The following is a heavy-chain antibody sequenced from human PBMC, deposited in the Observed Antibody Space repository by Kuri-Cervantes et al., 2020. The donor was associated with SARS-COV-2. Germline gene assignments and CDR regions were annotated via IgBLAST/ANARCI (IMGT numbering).Heavy chain of an antibody. J-gene: IGHJ4*02. CDR1: GFTFSSYG. V-gene: IGHV3-48*01. Sequence: GGSLRLSCAASGFTFSSYGMHWVRQAPGKGLEWVSYISSSSSTIYYADSVKGRFTISRDNAKNSLYLQMNSLRAEDTAVYYCARNHFWSGYYFDYWGQGTLVTVSS. CDR2: ISSSSSTI. CDR3: ARNHFWSGYYFDY. D-gene: IGHD3-3*02.